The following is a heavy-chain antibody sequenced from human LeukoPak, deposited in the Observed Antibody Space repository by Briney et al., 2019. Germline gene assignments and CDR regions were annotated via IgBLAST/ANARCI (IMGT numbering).Heavy chain of an antibody. V-gene: IGHV3-7*01. Sequence: GGSLRLSCAASGFTFSSYWMTWVRQAPGKGLEWVANIKQDGGETYYVDSVKGRFTISRDTAKNSLYLQVYSLRAEDTAVYYCSKPPSNNGYPGFDHWGQGTLVTVSS. CDR1: GFTFSSYW. D-gene: IGHD1/OR15-1a*01. CDR2: IKQDGGET. CDR3: SKPPSNNGYPGFDH. J-gene: IGHJ4*02.